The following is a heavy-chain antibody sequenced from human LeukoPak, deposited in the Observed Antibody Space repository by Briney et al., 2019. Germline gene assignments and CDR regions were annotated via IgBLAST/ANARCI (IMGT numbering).Heavy chain of an antibody. CDR1: GFTFSNYA. J-gene: IGHJ4*02. Sequence: GGSLRLSCAASGFTFSNYAMSWVRQAPGKGLEWVSGISETGGTPFYAYAVKGRFTISRDNANNTLYVQMHSLRAEDTAVYYCVKDYGPKQLVFFEYWGQGTLVTVSS. V-gene: IGHV3-23*01. D-gene: IGHD6-13*01. CDR3: VKDYGPKQLVFFEY. CDR2: ISETGGTP.